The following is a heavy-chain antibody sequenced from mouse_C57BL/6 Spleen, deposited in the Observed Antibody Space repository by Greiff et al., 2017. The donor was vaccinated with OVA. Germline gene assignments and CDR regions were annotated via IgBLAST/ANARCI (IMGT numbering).Heavy chain of an antibody. J-gene: IGHJ3*01. D-gene: IGHD1-1*01. Sequence: ESGPGMVKPSQSLSLTCTVTGYSITSGYDWHWIRHFPGNKLEWMGYISYSGSTNYNPSLKSRISITHDTSKNHFFLKLNSVTTEDTATYYCARTESPYYGSSSWFAYWGQGTLVTVSA. CDR2: ISYSGST. CDR1: GYSITSGYD. CDR3: ARTESPYYGSSSWFAY. V-gene: IGHV3-1*01.